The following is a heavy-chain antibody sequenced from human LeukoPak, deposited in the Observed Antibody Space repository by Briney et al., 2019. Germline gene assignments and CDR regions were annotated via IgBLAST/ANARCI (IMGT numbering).Heavy chain of an antibody. V-gene: IGHV3-23*01. CDR3: AREVYTRTTYLPFDY. Sequence: GGSLRLSCAASGFTFRSFAMSWVRQAPGKGLEWVSAISGNGASTFYADSVKGRFTISRDNSKNTLSLHMSSLRAEDTATYYCAREVYTRTTYLPFDYWGQGTLVTVSS. D-gene: IGHD5/OR15-5a*01. CDR2: ISGNGAST. CDR1: GFTFRSFA. J-gene: IGHJ4*02.